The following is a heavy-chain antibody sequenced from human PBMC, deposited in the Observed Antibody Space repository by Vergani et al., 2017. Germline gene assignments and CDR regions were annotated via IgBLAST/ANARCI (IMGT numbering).Heavy chain of an antibody. V-gene: IGHV1-46*03. CDR3: SRGDYGILTGYRY. CDR1: GYTFSNYY. Sequence: QVQVVQSGAEVKKSGASVKVSCKTSGYTFSNYYMHWVRQAPGPGLEWMGIINPSGGHTNYAQKFQGRVTMTRDTSTSTVYMELSSLRSEDTAIYYCSRGDYGILTGYRYWGQGTLVTVSA. D-gene: IGHD3-9*01. J-gene: IGHJ4*02. CDR2: INPSGGHT.